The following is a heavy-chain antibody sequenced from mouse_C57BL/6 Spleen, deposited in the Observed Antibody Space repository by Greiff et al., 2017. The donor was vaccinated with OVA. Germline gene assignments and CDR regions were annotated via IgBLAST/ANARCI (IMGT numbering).Heavy chain of an antibody. Sequence: VQRVESGPGLVQPSQSLSITCTVSGFSLTSYGVHWVRQSPGKGLEWLGVIWRGGSTDYNAAFMSRLSITKDNSKSQVFFKMNSLQADDTAIYYCAKNYYGSSWYFDVWGTGTTVTVSS. J-gene: IGHJ1*03. CDR3: AKNYYGSSWYFDV. D-gene: IGHD1-1*01. V-gene: IGHV2-5*01. CDR1: GFSLTSYG. CDR2: IWRGGST.